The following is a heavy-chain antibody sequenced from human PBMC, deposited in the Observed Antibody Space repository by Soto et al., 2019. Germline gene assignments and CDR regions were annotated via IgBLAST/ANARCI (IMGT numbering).Heavy chain of an antibody. CDR2: INPNSGGT. CDR1: GYTFTGYY. Sequence: QVQLVQSGAEVKKPGASVKVSCKASGYTFTGYYMHWVRQAPRQGLEWMGWINPNSGGTNYAQKFQGWVTMTRDTSISTAYMELSRLRSDDTAVYYCARDKGYYDSSGPNWFDPWGQGTLVTVSS. V-gene: IGHV1-2*04. D-gene: IGHD3-22*01. CDR3: ARDKGYYDSSGPNWFDP. J-gene: IGHJ5*02.